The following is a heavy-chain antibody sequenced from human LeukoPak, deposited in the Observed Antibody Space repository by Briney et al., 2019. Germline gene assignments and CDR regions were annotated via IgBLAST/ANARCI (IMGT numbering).Heavy chain of an antibody. V-gene: IGHV3-48*01. D-gene: IGHD2-2*02. CDR1: GFTFSSYS. J-gene: IGHJ3*02. Sequence: PGGSLRLSCAASGFTFSSYSMNWVRQAPGKGLEWVSYISSSSSTIYYADSVKGRFTISRDNAKNSLYLQMNSLRAEDTAVYYCARGGYRTNDAFDIWGQGTMVTVSS. CDR3: ARGGYRTNDAFDI. CDR2: ISSSSSTI.